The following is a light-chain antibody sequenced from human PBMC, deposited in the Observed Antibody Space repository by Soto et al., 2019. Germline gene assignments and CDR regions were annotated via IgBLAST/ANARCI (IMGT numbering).Light chain of an antibody. Sequence: QSALTQPASVSGSPGQSVTISCTGTSSDVGAYNYVSWYQQHPGKAPKLMIYEVSKRPSGISTRFSGSKSGNTASLTISGLQAEDEADYYCNSYTRSSTLVFGGGTKVTVL. V-gene: IGLV2-14*01. J-gene: IGLJ3*02. CDR1: SSDVGAYNY. CDR2: EVS. CDR3: NSYTRSSTLV.